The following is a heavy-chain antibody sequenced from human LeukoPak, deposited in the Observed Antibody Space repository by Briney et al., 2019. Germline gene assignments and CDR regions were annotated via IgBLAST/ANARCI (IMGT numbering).Heavy chain of an antibody. D-gene: IGHD6-19*01. J-gene: IGHJ4*02. V-gene: IGHV1-8*01. CDR3: ARGKQWLPPIDY. Sequence: EASVKVSCKASGYTFISYDISWVRQATGQGLEWMGWMNPKSGNTGYAQKFQGRVTMTRNTSISTAYMELSSLRSEDTAVYYCARGKQWLPPIDYWGQGTLLTVSS. CDR2: MNPKSGNT. CDR1: GYTFISYD.